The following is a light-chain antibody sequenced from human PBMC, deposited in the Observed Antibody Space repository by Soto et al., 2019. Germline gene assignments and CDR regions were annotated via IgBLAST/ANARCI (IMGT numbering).Light chain of an antibody. CDR3: QQYGSSPRT. V-gene: IGKV3-20*01. CDR2: GAS. Sequence: EIVLTQSPGTLSLSPGERATLSCRASQSVRSDYLAWYQQKPGQAPRLHIYGASTRATGIPDRFTRSGSGTDFTLTISRLEPEDFAVYYCQQYGSSPRTFGQGTKVEIK. J-gene: IGKJ1*01. CDR1: QSVRSDY.